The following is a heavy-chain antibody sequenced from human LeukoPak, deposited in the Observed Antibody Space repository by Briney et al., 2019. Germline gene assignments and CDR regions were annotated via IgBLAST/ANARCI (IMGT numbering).Heavy chain of an antibody. Sequence: GGSLRLSCAASGFTFDDHGMNWVRQAPGKGLEWVSGITWNGGTTGYADSVRGRFTISRDNAKNSLYLQMNSLRAEDTAVYYCAAQLRFLDYYYYYMDVWGKGTTVTVSS. CDR3: AAQLRFLDYYYYYMDV. CDR1: GFTFDDHG. J-gene: IGHJ6*03. CDR2: ITWNGGTT. V-gene: IGHV3-20*04. D-gene: IGHD3-3*01.